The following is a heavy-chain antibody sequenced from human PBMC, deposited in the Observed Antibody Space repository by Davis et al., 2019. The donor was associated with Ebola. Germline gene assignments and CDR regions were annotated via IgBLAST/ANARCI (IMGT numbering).Heavy chain of an antibody. D-gene: IGHD3-22*01. V-gene: IGHV1-2*02. CDR3: ARALTMIVVALGGY. CDR1: GYTFTGYY. CDR2: INPNSGGT. Sequence: ASVPVSCKASGYTFTGYYMHWVRQAPGQGLEWMGWINPNSGGTNYTQKFQGRVTMTRDTSISTAYMEVSRLRSDDTAVYYCARALTMIVVALGGYWGQGTLVTVSS. J-gene: IGHJ4*02.